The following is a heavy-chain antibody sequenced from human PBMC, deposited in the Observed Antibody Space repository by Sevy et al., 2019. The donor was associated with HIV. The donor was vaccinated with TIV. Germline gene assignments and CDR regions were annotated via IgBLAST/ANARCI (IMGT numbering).Heavy chain of an antibody. V-gene: IGHV1-24*01. CDR1: GYTLSQVS. J-gene: IGHJ4*02. CDR3: AITKDYYDSSGCPFDY. Sequence: ASVKVSCKVSGYTLSQVSMHWVRQVPGKGLEWMGSFDPEDGETIYAQKFQGRLTMTADTSTDTAYMELSSLKSEDTAVFYCAITKDYYDSSGCPFDYWGQGTLVTVSS. CDR2: FDPEDGET. D-gene: IGHD3-22*01.